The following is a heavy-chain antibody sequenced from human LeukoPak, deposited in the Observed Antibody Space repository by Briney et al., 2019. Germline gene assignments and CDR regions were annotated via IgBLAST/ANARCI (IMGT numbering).Heavy chain of an antibody. CDR1: GFTFSSYS. J-gene: IGHJ3*02. Sequence: GGSLRLSCAASGFTFSSYSMNWVRQAPGKGLEWVSSISSSSSYIYYADSVKGRFTISRDNAKNSLYLQMNSLRAEDTAVYYCARGIVAVFPFIWGQGTMVTVSS. V-gene: IGHV3-21*01. CDR3: ARGIVAVFPFI. D-gene: IGHD2-21*01. CDR2: ISSSSSYI.